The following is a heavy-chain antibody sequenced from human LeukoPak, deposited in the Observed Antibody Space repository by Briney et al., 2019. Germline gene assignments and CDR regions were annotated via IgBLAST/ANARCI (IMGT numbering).Heavy chain of an antibody. V-gene: IGHV1-2*06. CDR1: GYTFTGYY. D-gene: IGHD6-19*01. J-gene: IGHJ4*02. CDR3: ARDLGPPYSSGWYWY. CDR2: INPNSGGT. Sequence: ASVKVSCKASGYTFTGYYVHWVRQAPGQGLEWMGRINPNSGGTNYAQKFQGRVTMTRDTSISTAYMELSRLRSDDTAVYYCARDLGPPYSSGWYWYWGQGTLVTVSS.